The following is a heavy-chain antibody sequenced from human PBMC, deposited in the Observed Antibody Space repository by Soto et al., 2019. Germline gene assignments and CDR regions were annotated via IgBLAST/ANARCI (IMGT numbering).Heavy chain of an antibody. J-gene: IGHJ6*02. V-gene: IGHV1-18*04. CDR3: ARDTVTTYHYFSYGMDV. CDR1: NYTFSSYG. CDR2: ISADNGDT. Sequence: ASVKVSCKASNYTFSSYGISWVRQAPGEGLEWMGWISADNGDTNYAQKLQGRVTVTKDTSTSTAYMELRSLRSDDTAVYYCARDTVTTYHYFSYGMDVWGQGTTVTVSS. D-gene: IGHD4-4*01.